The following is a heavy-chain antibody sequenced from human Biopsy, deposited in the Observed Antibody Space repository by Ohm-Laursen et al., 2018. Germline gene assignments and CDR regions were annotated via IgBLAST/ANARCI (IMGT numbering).Heavy chain of an antibody. V-gene: IGHV4-34*01. Sequence: SDTLSLTCAVYGGSFSGYYWSWIRQPPGKGLEWIGEINHRGSTNYNPSLKSRVTISVDTSKNQFSRKLRSVTAADTAVYYCARAVDYYDPYYYYGLDVWGQGTTVTVSS. J-gene: IGHJ6*02. CDR3: ARAVDYYDPYYYYGLDV. CDR1: GGSFSGYY. D-gene: IGHD3-16*01. CDR2: INHRGST.